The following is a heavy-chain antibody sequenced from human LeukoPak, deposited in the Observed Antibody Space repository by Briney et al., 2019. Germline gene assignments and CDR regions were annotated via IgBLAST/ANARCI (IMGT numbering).Heavy chain of an antibody. CDR1: GYTLTELS. J-gene: IGHJ4*02. CDR2: FDPEDGET. D-gene: IGHD3-22*01. Sequence: GASVKVSCKVSGYTLTELSMHWVRQAPGKGLEWMGGFDPEDGETIYAQKFQGRVTMTEDTSTDTAYMELSSLRSEDTAVYYCATVGYDSSGYHYYFDYWGQGTLVTVSS. CDR3: ATVGYDSSGYHYYFDY. V-gene: IGHV1-24*01.